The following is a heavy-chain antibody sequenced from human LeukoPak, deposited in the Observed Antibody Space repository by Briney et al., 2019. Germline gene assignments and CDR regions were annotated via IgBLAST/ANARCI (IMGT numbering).Heavy chain of an antibody. J-gene: IGHJ5*02. Sequence: RSSETLSLTCTVSGGSISSYYRGWIRQPPGKGLEWIASMFHSGSTYYNPSLKSRVTISLDTSKNQFSLKLSSVTAADTAVYYCARDRNVLLWFGEGGTWFDPWGQGTLVTVSS. CDR2: MFHSGST. D-gene: IGHD3-10*01. CDR3: ARDRNVLLWFGEGGTWFDP. CDR1: GGSISSYY. V-gene: IGHV4-38-2*02.